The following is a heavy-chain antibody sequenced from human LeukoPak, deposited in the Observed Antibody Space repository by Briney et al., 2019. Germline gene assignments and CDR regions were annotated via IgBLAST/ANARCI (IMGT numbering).Heavy chain of an antibody. J-gene: IGHJ6*02. CDR3: ARVPFPPPYDSNGYYYYYGMDV. V-gene: IGHV4-59*01. CDR1: GGSISSYY. Sequence: SETLSLTCTVSGGSISSYYWSWIRQPPGKGLEWIGYIYYSGSTNYNPSLKSRVTISVDTSKNQFSLKLSSVTAADTAVYYCARVPFPPPYDSNGYYYYYGMDVWGQGTTVTVSS. D-gene: IGHD3-22*01. CDR2: IYYSGST.